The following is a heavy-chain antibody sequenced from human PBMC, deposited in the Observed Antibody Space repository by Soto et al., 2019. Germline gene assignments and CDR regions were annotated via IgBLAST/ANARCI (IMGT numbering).Heavy chain of an antibody. Sequence: GGSLRLSCAASGFTFSSYAMHWVHQAPGKGLEWVALISHDGSNKYYADSVKGRFTISRDNSKNTLYLQMNSLRTEDTSVYYCGRCSSTSCHLGADYWGQGTLVTVSS. CDR1: GFTFSSYA. CDR3: GRCSSTSCHLGADY. V-gene: IGHV3-30-3*01. J-gene: IGHJ4*02. CDR2: ISHDGSNK. D-gene: IGHD2-2*01.